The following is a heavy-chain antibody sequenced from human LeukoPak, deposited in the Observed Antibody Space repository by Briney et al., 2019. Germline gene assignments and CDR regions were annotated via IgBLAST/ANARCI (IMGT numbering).Heavy chain of an antibody. D-gene: IGHD2-2*01. CDR1: GGTFISYA. V-gene: IGHV1-69*13. CDR3: ASKCSSTSCYYFDY. Sequence: GASVKVSCKASGGTFISYAISWVRQAPGQGLEWMGGIIPIFGTANYAQKFQGRVTITADESTSTAYMELSSLRPEDTAVYYCASKCSSTSCYYFDYWGQGTLVTVSS. J-gene: IGHJ4*02. CDR2: IIPIFGTA.